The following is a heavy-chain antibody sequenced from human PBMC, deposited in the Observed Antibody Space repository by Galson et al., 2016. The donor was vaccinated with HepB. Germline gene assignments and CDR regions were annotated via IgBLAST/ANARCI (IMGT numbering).Heavy chain of an antibody. J-gene: IGHJ4*02. Sequence: SETLSLTCTVSGDSIRTSSHYWGWIRQPPGKGLQWIGHIYNTGTASYNPSLKSRVTISVDTSKNKFSLKLNSVTAADTAVYYCARGDSAGYLGPWGRGTLVTVSS. V-gene: IGHV4-39*01. CDR3: ARGDSAGYLGP. D-gene: IGHD3-22*01. CDR2: IYNTGTA. CDR1: GDSIRTSSHY.